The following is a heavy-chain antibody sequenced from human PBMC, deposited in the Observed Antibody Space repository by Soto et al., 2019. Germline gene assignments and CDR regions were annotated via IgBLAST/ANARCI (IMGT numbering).Heavy chain of an antibody. Sequence: PGGSLRLSCAASGFTFSSYSMNWVRQAPGKGLEWVSSISSSSSYIYYADSVKGRFTISRDNAKNSLYLQMNSLRAEDTAVYYCARDPTTVTSYYGMDVWGQGTTVTVSS. V-gene: IGHV3-21*01. CDR2: ISSSSSYI. D-gene: IGHD4-17*01. CDR3: ARDPTTVTSYYGMDV. CDR1: GFTFSSYS. J-gene: IGHJ6*02.